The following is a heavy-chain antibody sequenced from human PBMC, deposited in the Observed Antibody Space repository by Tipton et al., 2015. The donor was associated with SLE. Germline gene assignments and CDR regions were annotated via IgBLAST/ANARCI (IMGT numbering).Heavy chain of an antibody. V-gene: IGHV4-34*01. CDR2: INHSGST. CDR3: ARTPGDYYYMDV. D-gene: IGHD1-26*01. CDR1: GGSISSYY. J-gene: IGHJ6*03. Sequence: TLSLTCTVSGGSISSYYWSWIRHPPGKGLEWIGEINHSGSTNYNPSLKSRVTISVDTSKNQFSLKLSSVTAADTAVYYCARTPGDYYYMDVWGKGTTVTVSS.